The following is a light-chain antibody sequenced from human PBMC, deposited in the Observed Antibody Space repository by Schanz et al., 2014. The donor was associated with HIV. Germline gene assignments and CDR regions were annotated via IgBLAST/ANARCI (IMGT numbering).Light chain of an antibody. Sequence: DIQMTQSPSTLSAFVGDRVTITCRASQSIGNSLAWYQLKPGRAPKLLIYAASTLVSGVPLKFSGSGSGTEFTLTISSLQSDDSSTYFCQQYKTEPWTFGQGTKVEVK. CDR2: AAS. CDR1: QSIGNS. V-gene: IGKV1-5*03. CDR3: QQYKTEPWT. J-gene: IGKJ1*01.